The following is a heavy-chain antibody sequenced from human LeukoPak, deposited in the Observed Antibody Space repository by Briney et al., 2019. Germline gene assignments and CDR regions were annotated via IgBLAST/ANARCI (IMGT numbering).Heavy chain of an antibody. V-gene: IGHV5-51*01. D-gene: IGHD2-15*01. CDR2: IYPGDSDT. J-gene: IGHJ4*02. CDR1: GYSFSNDW. CDR3: ARRGCNGGSCYAY. Sequence: GESLQISSKGSGYSFSNDWIGWVRQMPGKGLVWMGIIYPGDSDTRYSPSFLCEVTISADKSISTAYLQWSSLGASDTAVYYCARRGCNGGSCYAYWGQGTLVTVSS.